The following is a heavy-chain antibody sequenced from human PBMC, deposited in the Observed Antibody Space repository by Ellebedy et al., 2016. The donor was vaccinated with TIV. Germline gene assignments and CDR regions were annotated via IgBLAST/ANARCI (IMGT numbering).Heavy chain of an antibody. CDR3: AIGYSSGWYAGDFDY. Sequence: AASAKVSCKASGGTFSSYAISWVRQDPGQGLEWMGGIIPIFGTANYAQKFQGRVTITADESTSTAYMELSSLRSEDTAVYYCAIGYSSGWYAGDFDYWGQGTLVTVSS. J-gene: IGHJ4*02. CDR2: IIPIFGTA. D-gene: IGHD6-19*01. CDR1: GGTFSSYA. V-gene: IGHV1-69*13.